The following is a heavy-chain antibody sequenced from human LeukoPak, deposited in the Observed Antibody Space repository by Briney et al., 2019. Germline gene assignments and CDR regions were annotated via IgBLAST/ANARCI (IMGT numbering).Heavy chain of an antibody. Sequence: ASVKVSCKASGGTFSSYAISWVRQAPGQGLEWMGGIIPIFGTANYAQKFQGRVTITADKSTSTVYMELRSLRSDDTAGYYCARTSHRGADAFDIWGQGTLVTVSS. J-gene: IGHJ3*02. CDR2: IIPIFGTA. CDR3: ARTSHRGADAFDI. CDR1: GGTFSSYA. D-gene: IGHD3-10*01. V-gene: IGHV1-69*06.